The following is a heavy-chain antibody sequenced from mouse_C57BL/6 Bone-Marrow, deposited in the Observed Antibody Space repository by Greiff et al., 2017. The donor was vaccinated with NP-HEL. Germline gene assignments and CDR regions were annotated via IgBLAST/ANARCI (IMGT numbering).Heavy chain of an antibody. D-gene: IGHD2-2*01. CDR1: GYAFTNYL. CDR2: INPGSGGT. J-gene: IGHJ3*01. Sequence: QVQLQQSGAELVRPGTSVKVSCKASGYAFTNYLIDWVKQRPGQGLEWIGVINPGSGGTNYNEKFKGKATLTADKSYSTAYLQISSLTSEDSAVYLCARSLGWDAYDVFAYGGRGNLVTVSA. V-gene: IGHV1-54*01. CDR3: ARSLGWDAYDVFAY.